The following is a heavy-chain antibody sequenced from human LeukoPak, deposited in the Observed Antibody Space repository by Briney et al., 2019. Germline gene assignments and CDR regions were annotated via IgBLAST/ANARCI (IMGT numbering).Heavy chain of an antibody. CDR2: ITGSSNFI. V-gene: IGHV3-21*06. D-gene: IGHD6-13*01. J-gene: IGHJ4*02. CDR3: AKTRPLDSSSWSHGDY. Sequence: GGSLRLSCATSGFIFSTYSLNWVRQAPGKGLEWVSSITGSSNFIYYADSVKGRFTISRDNAKNSLFLQMNSLRAEDTAMYYCAKTRPLDSSSWSHGDYWGQGTLVTVSS. CDR1: GFIFSTYS.